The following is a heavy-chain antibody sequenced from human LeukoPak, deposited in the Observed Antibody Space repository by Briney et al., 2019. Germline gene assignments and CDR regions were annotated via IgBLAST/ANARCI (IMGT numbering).Heavy chain of an antibody. CDR3: AKDDSSSWYRGVGY. CDR1: GVTLSSYA. J-gene: IGHJ4*02. V-gene: IGHV3-23*01. Sequence: GGSLRLSCTASGVTLSSYAMSWARQAPGKGLEWVSGISSSGSGGNTYYADSVKGRFTISRDNSKKILYLQMNSLRVEDTAVYSCAKDDSSSWYRGVGYWGQGTLVTVPS. CDR2: ISSSGSGGNT. D-gene: IGHD6-13*01.